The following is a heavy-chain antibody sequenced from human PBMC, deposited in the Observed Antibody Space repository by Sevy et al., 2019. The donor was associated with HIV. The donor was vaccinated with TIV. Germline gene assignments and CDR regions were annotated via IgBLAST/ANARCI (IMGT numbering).Heavy chain of an antibody. CDR3: ARSYSSSLNFDY. D-gene: IGHD6-6*01. V-gene: IGHV4-59*01. Sequence: SETLSLTCTVSGDSISSYYWSWIRQPPGKGLEWIGYIYYSGSTNYNPSLKSRVTISKDTSKNQVSLKLTSVTAADTAVYYCARSYSSSLNFDYWGQGTLVTVSS. CDR2: IYYSGST. J-gene: IGHJ4*02. CDR1: GDSISSYY.